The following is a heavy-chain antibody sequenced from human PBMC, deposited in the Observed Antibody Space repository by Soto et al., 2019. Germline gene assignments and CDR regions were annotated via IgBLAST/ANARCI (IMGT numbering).Heavy chain of an antibody. J-gene: IGHJ4*02. V-gene: IGHV1-24*01. CDR1: GYTLTELS. CDR2: FDPEDGET. Sequence: GASVKVSCKVSGYTLTELSMHWVRQAPGKGLEWMGGFDPEDGETIYAQKFQGRVTMTEDTSTDTAYMELSSLRSEDTAVYYCATVESGSYYFDYWGQGTLDTVSS. CDR3: ATVESGSYYFDY. D-gene: IGHD1-26*01.